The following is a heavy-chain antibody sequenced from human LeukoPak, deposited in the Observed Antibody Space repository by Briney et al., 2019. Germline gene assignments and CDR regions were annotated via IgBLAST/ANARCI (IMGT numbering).Heavy chain of an antibody. CDR1: GYTLTELS. CDR3: ATDLGYYDSSGYYYKWFDP. Sequence: ASVKVSCKVSGYTLTELSMHWVRQAPGKGLEWMGGFDPEDGETIHAQKFQGRATMTEDTSTDTAYMELSSLRSEDTAVYYCATDLGYYDSSGYYYKWFDPWGQGTLVTVSS. V-gene: IGHV1-24*01. CDR2: FDPEDGET. J-gene: IGHJ5*02. D-gene: IGHD3-22*01.